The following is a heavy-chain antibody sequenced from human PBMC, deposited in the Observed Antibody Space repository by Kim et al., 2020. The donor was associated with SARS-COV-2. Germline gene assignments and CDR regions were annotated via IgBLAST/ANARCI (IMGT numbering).Heavy chain of an antibody. V-gene: IGHV3-23*01. J-gene: IGHJ5*02. Sequence: GGSLRLSCAASGASGFSFSNYAMTWVRQAPGKGLEWVSTITGSGGTFYGVSVKGRFTISRDISKNTLFLQMNTLRADDTAMHYCAKGRSAGKVDWFDPWG. CDR3: AKGRSAGKVDWFDP. D-gene: IGHD6-13*01. CDR1: GASGFSFSNYA. CDR2: ITGSGGT.